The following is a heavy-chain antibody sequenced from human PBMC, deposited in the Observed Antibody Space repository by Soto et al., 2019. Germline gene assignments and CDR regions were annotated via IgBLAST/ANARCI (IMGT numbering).Heavy chain of an antibody. CDR1: GGSISSGGYS. D-gene: IGHD4-17*01. CDR2: IFLSGST. CDR3: ARAPHDYGDYSTYFDY. J-gene: IGHJ4*02. Sequence: PSETLSLTCAVSGGSISSGGYSWSWIRQPPGKGLEWIGYIFLSGSTYYSPSLKSRVTMSVDRSKNQFSLKLSSVTAADTAVYYCARAPHDYGDYSTYFDYWGQGTLVTVSS. V-gene: IGHV4-30-2*01.